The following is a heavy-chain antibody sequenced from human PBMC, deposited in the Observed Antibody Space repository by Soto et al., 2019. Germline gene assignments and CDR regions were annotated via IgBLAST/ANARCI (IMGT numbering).Heavy chain of an antibody. Sequence: SETLSLTCAVSGGCISRGGYSWSWIRQPPGKGLEWIGYVFHSGSTYYSPSLQSRVTISIDGSKNQFYLELASVTAADTAVYYCARGSYGAASDHRGPGILVTVSS. CDR1: GGCISRGGYS. CDR3: ARGSYGAASDH. J-gene: IGHJ4*02. D-gene: IGHD5-18*01. CDR2: VFHSGST. V-gene: IGHV4-30-2*01.